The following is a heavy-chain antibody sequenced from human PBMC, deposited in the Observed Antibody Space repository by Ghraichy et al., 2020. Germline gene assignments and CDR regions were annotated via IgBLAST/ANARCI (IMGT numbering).Heavy chain of an antibody. CDR3: AKDLEAAVTGRYDAFDI. Sequence: GGSLRLSCAASGFTFSSYVMSWVRQAPGKGLEWVSTISGSGDSSYYADSVKGRFTISRDNSKNTLYLQMNSLSAEDTAVYYCAKDLEAAVTGRYDAFDIWGQGTMVTVSS. CDR2: ISGSGDSS. D-gene: IGHD6-19*01. J-gene: IGHJ3*02. V-gene: IGHV3-23*01. CDR1: GFTFSSYV.